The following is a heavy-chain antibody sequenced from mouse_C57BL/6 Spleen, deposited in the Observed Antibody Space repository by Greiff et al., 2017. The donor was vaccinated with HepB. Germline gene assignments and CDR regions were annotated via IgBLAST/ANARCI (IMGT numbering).Heavy chain of an antibody. D-gene: IGHD2-4*01. CDR2: IDPSDSYT. V-gene: IGHV1-69*01. Sequence: QVQLQQPGAELVMPGASVKLSCKASGYTFTSYWMHWVKQRPGQGLEWIGEIDPSDSYTNYNQKFKGKSTLTVDKSSSTAYMQLSSLTSEDSAVYYCARSEKIYYDYDTWFAYWGQGTLVTVSA. CDR1: GYTFTSYW. J-gene: IGHJ3*01. CDR3: ARSEKIYYDYDTWFAY.